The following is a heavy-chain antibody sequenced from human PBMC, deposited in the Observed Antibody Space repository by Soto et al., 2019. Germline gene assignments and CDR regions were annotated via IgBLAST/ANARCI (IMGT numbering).Heavy chain of an antibody. J-gene: IGHJ5*02. CDR1: GGSISSSSYY. V-gene: IGHV4-39*01. Sequence: TSETLSLTCTVSGGSISSSSYYWGWIRQPPGKGLEWIGSIYYSGSTYYNPSLKSRVTISVDTSKNQFSLKLSSVTAADTAVYYCASPRLGYSYGYGWFDPWGQGTLVTV. D-gene: IGHD5-18*01. CDR3: ASPRLGYSYGYGWFDP. CDR2: IYYSGST.